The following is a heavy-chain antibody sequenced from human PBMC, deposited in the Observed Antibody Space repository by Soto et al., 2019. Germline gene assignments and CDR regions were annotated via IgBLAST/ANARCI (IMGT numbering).Heavy chain of an antibody. CDR3: ARVLLGLYTRTSKEGFDY. D-gene: IGHD3-16*01. J-gene: IGHJ4*02. CDR2: INHSGST. Sequence: SETLSLTCAVYGGSFSGYYWSWIRQPPGKGLEWIGEINHSGSTNYNPSLKSRVTISVDTSKNQFSLKLGSVTAADTAVYYCARVLLGLYTRTSKEGFDYWGQGTLVTVSS. CDR1: GGSFSGYY. V-gene: IGHV4-34*01.